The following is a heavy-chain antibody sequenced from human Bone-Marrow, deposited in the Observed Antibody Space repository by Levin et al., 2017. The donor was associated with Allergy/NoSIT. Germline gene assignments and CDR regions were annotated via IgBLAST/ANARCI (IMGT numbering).Heavy chain of an antibody. CDR2: IWYDGSNK. Sequence: GGSLRLSCAASGFTFNNYAMNWVRQAPGKGLEWVAVIWYDGSNKYYADSVKGRFTISRDNSKNTLFLQMDSLRVEDTAVYYCARFPSGDYDPGYWGQGTLVTVSS. D-gene: IGHD4-17*01. V-gene: IGHV3-33*01. CDR1: GFTFNNYA. J-gene: IGHJ4*02. CDR3: ARFPSGDYDPGY.